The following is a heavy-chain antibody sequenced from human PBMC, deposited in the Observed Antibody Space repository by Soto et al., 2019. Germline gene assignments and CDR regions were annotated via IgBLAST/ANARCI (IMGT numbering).Heavy chain of an antibody. CDR2: SSAYNGNT. D-gene: IGHD4-17*01. Sequence: QVQRVQAGADVKKTGASVKVACKAPGYTFTTFGISWVRQAPGQGLDWTGWSSAYNGNTNYAQKFQGRVTMTTDTSTSTADMELRSVRSDETAVYYCVSGGTTSDYWGQVTLVTVSS. V-gene: IGHV1-18*01. J-gene: IGHJ4*02. CDR1: GYTFTTFG. CDR3: VSGGTTSDY.